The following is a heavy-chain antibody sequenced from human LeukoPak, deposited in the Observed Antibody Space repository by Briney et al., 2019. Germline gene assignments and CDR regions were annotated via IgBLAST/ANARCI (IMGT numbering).Heavy chain of an antibody. V-gene: IGHV1-69*01. D-gene: IGHD3-22*01. CDR1: GGTFSIYA. Sequence: VASVTVSFKASGGTFSIYAISWVRQAPGQGREWVGGIIPIFGTANYAQKFQGRVTITADESTSTAYMELSSLRSEDTAVYYCARENDSSGYYPDYYYYGMDVWGQGTTVTVSS. J-gene: IGHJ6*02. CDR2: IIPIFGTA. CDR3: ARENDSSGYYPDYYYYGMDV.